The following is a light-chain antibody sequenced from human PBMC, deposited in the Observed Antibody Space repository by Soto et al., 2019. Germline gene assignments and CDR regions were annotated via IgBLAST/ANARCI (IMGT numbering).Light chain of an antibody. J-gene: IGKJ3*01. CDR1: QDISNY. CDR2: DAS. V-gene: IGKV1-33*01. CDR3: QQYDNPPHFLT. Sequence: DIQMTQSPSSLSAFIGDRVTITCQASQDISNYLNWIHDASNLETGVPSRFSGSGSGTDFTFTISSLQPEDIATYYCQQYDNPPHFLTFGPGTKVDIK.